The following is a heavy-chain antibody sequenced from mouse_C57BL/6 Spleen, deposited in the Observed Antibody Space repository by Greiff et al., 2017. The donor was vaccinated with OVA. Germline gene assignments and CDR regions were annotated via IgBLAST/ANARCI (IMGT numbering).Heavy chain of an antibody. D-gene: IGHD2-4*01. CDR3: ASFYYDYDEGYFDV. CDR2: ISYDGSN. CDR1: GYSITSGYY. Sequence: EVKLMESGPGLVKPSQSLSLTCSVTGYSITSGYYWNWIRQFPGNKLEWMGYISYDGSNNYNPSLKNRISITRDTSKNQFFLKLNSVTTEDTATYYCASFYYDYDEGYFDVWGTGTTVTVSS. V-gene: IGHV3-6*01. J-gene: IGHJ1*03.